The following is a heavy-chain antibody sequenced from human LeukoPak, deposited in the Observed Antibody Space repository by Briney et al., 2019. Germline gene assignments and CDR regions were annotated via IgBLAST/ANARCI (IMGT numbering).Heavy chain of an antibody. CDR1: GGSISSSSYY. D-gene: IGHD2-2*01. Sequence: SETLSLTCTVSGGSISSSSYYWGWIRQPPGKGLEWIGSIYYSGSTYYNPSLKSRVTISVDTSKNQFSLKLSSVTAADTAVYYCARLVYRELARVVPAAIKPVGAFDIWGQGTMVTVSS. V-gene: IGHV4-39*01. CDR3: ARLVYRELARVVPAAIKPVGAFDI. J-gene: IGHJ3*02. CDR2: IYYSGST.